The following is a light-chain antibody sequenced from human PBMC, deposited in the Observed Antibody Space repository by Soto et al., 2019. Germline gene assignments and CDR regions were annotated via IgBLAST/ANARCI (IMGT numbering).Light chain of an antibody. CDR3: QSYDSSLSGVV. CDR2: GNS. V-gene: IGLV1-40*01. J-gene: IGLJ2*01. CDR1: SSNIGAGYD. Sequence: QSVLTQPPSVSGAPGQRVTISCTGSSSNIGAGYDVHWYQQLPGTAPKLLIYGNSNRPSGVPDRFSGSKSGTSASLAITGLQAEDEADYYYQSYDSSLSGVVFSGGTKLTVL.